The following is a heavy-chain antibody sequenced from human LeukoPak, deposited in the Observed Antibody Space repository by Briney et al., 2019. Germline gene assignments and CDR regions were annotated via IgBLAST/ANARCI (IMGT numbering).Heavy chain of an antibody. D-gene: IGHD6-13*01. J-gene: IGHJ4*02. V-gene: IGHV4-39*02. Sequence: PSETLSLTCTVSGGSISSYYWGWIRQPPGKGLEWIGSIYYSGSTYYNPSLKSRVTISVDTSKNQFSLKLSSVTAADTAVYYCARDRDSSSWSSRRVGDYFDYWGQGTLVTVSS. CDR1: GGSISSYY. CDR2: IYYSGST. CDR3: ARDRDSSSWSSRRVGDYFDY.